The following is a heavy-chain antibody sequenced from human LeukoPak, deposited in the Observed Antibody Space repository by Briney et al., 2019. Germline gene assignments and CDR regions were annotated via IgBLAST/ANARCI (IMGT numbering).Heavy chain of an antibody. Sequence: SQTLSLSCAISGDSVFSNTAAWNWIRQSPSRGLEWLGRTFYRSKWLNDYAASVKSRITINPDTSKNQFSLQLNSVTPEDTAVYYCARGEYQLLPGQQAKVVWGQRTAVTVS. CDR3: ARGEYQLLPGQQAKVV. CDR2: TFYRSKWLN. J-gene: IGHJ6*02. D-gene: IGHD2-2*01. CDR1: GDSVFSNTAA. V-gene: IGHV6-1*01.